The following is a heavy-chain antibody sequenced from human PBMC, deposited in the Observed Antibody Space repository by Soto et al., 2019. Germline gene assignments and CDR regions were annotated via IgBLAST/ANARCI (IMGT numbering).Heavy chain of an antibody. J-gene: IGHJ4*02. CDR2: IVVGSGNT. CDR1: GFTFTSSA. CDR3: AAKYYYDSSGWYYFDY. V-gene: IGHV1-58*01. Sequence: GASVKVSCKASGFTFTSSAVQWVRQARGQRLEWIGWIVVGSGNTNYAQKFQERVTITRDMSTSTAYMELSSLRSEDTAVYYCAAKYYYDSSGWYYFDYWGQGTLVTVS. D-gene: IGHD3-22*01.